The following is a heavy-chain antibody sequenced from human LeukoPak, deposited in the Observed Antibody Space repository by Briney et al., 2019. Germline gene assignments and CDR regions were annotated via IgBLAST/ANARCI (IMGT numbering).Heavy chain of an antibody. J-gene: IGHJ4*02. D-gene: IGHD5-18*01. CDR3: ASYSYGYENFDY. Sequence: SETLSLTCAVYGGSFSGYYWSWIRQPPGKGLEWIGEINHSGSTNYNPSLKSRVTISVDTSKNQFSLKLSSVTAADTAVYYCASYSYGYENFDYWGQGTLVTVSS. CDR1: GGSFSGYY. V-gene: IGHV4-34*09. CDR2: INHSGST.